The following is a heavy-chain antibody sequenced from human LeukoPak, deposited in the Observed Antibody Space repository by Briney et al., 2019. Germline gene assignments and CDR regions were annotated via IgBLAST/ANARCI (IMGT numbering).Heavy chain of an antibody. J-gene: IGHJ5*02. CDR1: GFTFSNFW. CDR3: AREGPYYYDSSGYYLELPRFDP. D-gene: IGHD3-22*01. Sequence: PGGSLRLSCAASGFTFSNFWMSWVRQAPGKGLEWVANIKPDGSEKYYVDSVRGRFTISRDNAKNSLFLQLNGLRADDTAVYYCAREGPYYYDSSGYYLELPRFDPWGQGTLVTVSS. CDR2: IKPDGSEK. V-gene: IGHV3-7*03.